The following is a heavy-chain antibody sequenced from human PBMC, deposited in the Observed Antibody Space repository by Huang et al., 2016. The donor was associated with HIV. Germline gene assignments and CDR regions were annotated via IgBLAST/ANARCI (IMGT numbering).Heavy chain of an antibody. V-gene: IGHV3-30*18. CDR1: RFTFSKFA. Sequence: QVQLVESGGGVVRPGRSLRISCAASRFTFSKFALHWVRQAPGKELEWMAVISYDRSSKNYADSVTGRLTISRDNSNNTLYLQMNSLTVEDTAVYYCTKGHYYDTNGYVAFDIWGQGTMVTVSS. J-gene: IGHJ3*02. CDR2: ISYDRSSK. D-gene: IGHD3-22*01. CDR3: TKGHYYDTNGYVAFDI.